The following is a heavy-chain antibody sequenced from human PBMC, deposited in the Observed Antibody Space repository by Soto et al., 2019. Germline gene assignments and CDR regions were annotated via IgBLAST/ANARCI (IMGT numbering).Heavy chain of an antibody. V-gene: IGHV1-69*08. CDR2: IIPILGIA. Sequence: QVQLVQSGAEVKKPGSSVKVSCKASGGTFSSYTISWVRQAPGQGLEWMGRIIPILGIANYAQKFQGRVTMTADKSTXKAXMXPSSLRSEDTAVYYCARELLAIAAAQYYYYYYGMDVWGQGTTVTVSS. CDR1: GGTFSSYT. CDR3: ARELLAIAAAQYYYYYYGMDV. J-gene: IGHJ6*02. D-gene: IGHD6-13*01.